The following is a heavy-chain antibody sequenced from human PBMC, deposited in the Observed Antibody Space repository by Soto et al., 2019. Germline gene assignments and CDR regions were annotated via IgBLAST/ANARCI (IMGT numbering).Heavy chain of an antibody. Sequence: GGSLRLSCAASGFTFSSYGMHWVRQAPGKGLEWVAVIWYDGSNKYYADSVKGRFTISRDNSKNTLYLQMNSLRAEDTAVYYCARDVNRGDYVGYYFDYWGQGTLVTVSS. CDR1: GFTFSSYG. J-gene: IGHJ4*02. CDR2: IWYDGSNK. D-gene: IGHD4-17*01. CDR3: ARDVNRGDYVGYYFDY. V-gene: IGHV3-33*01.